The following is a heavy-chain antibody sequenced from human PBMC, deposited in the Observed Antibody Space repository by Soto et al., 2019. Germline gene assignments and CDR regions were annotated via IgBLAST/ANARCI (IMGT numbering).Heavy chain of an antibody. D-gene: IGHD3-10*01. CDR2: ISYDGSNK. CDR1: GFTFSSYG. Sequence: GGSLRLSCAASGFTFSSYGMHWVRQAPGKGLEWVAVISYDGSNKYYADSVKGRFTISRDNSKNTLYLQMSSLRAEDTAVYYCAKYEFVGNDAFDIWGQGTMVTVSS. J-gene: IGHJ3*02. V-gene: IGHV3-30*18. CDR3: AKYEFVGNDAFDI.